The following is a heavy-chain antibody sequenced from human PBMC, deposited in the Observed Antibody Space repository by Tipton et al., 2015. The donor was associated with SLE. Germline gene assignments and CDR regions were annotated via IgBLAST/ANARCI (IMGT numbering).Heavy chain of an antibody. CDR1: GASIRSHH. CDR2: IFYSGGT. D-gene: IGHD6-19*01. Sequence: TLSLTCTVSGASIRSHHWTWIRQPPGTGLEWIGNIFYSGGTNYSPFLNSRITISVDTSKNQLSLNVISMTAADTAVYYCARLAVAGMWYYFDFWGQGAPVTVSS. V-gene: IGHV4-59*11. CDR3: ARLAVAGMWYYFDF. J-gene: IGHJ4*02.